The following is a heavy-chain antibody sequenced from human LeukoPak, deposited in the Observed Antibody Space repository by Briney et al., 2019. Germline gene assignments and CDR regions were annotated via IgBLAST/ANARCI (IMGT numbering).Heavy chain of an antibody. Sequence: GGSLRLSCAASGFTFDDYAMHWVRQAPGKGLEWVSGISWNSGSIGYADSVKGRFIISRDNAKNSLYLQMNSLRAEDTALYYCAKSVTTGLYYYYGMDVWGQGTTVTVSS. CDR3: AKSVTTGLYYYYGMDV. D-gene: IGHD4-4*01. J-gene: IGHJ6*02. CDR2: ISWNSGSI. V-gene: IGHV3-9*01. CDR1: GFTFDDYA.